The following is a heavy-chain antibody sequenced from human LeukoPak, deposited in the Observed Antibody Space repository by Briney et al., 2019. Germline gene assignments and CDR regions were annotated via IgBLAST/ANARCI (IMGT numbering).Heavy chain of an antibody. CDR3: ARQTGSGLFILP. Sequence: LSETLSLTCTVSGVSISSSNSYWGWIRQPPGKGLEWIGSIYYTGNTYYNASLKSRVTISIDTSKNQISLRLTSVTATDTAIYYCARQTGSGLFILPGGQGTLVTVSS. J-gene: IGHJ4*02. CDR1: GVSISSSNSY. D-gene: IGHD3/OR15-3a*01. CDR2: IYYTGNT. V-gene: IGHV4-39*01.